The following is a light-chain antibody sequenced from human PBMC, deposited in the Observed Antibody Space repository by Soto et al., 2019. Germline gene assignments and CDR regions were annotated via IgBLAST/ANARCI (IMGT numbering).Light chain of an antibody. V-gene: IGKV1-8*01. J-gene: IGKJ1*01. Sequence: AILMTQSPSSLSASTGDRVTITCRASQGISCYLAWYQQKPGKAPKLLIYAASTLQSGVPSRFSGSGSGTDFTLTISCLQSEDFATYYCQQYYSYPWRTFGQGTKVEIK. CDR3: QQYYSYPWRT. CDR1: QGISCY. CDR2: AAS.